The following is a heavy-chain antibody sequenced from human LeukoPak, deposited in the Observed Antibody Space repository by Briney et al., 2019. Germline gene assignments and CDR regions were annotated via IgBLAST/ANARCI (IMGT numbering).Heavy chain of an antibody. J-gene: IGHJ5*02. CDR3: ARDRGGLRYFDWLSWFDP. CDR1: GYTFTSYG. CDR2: ISAYNANT. V-gene: IGHV1-18*01. Sequence: ASVKVSCKASGYTFTSYGISWVRQAPGQGLEWMGWISAYNANTNYAQKLQGRVTMTTDTSTSTAYMELRRLRSDDTAVYYCARDRGGLRYFDWLSWFDPWGQGTLVTVSS. D-gene: IGHD3-9*01.